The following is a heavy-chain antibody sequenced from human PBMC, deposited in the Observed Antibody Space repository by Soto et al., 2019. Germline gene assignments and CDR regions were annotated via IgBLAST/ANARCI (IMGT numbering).Heavy chain of an antibody. J-gene: IGHJ5*02. CDR3: ARDFPLPYCTNGVCKYNWFDP. CDR1: GYTFTSYY. Sequence: ASVTVSCKASGYTFTSYYMHWVRQAPGQGLEWMGIINPSGGSTSYAQKFQGRVTMTRDTSTSTVYMELSSLRSEDTAVYYCARDFPLPYCTNGVCKYNWFDPWGQGTLVTVSS. D-gene: IGHD2-8*01. CDR2: INPSGGST. V-gene: IGHV1-46*03.